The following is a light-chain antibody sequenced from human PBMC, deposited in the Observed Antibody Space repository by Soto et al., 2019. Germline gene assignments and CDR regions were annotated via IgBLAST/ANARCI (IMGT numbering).Light chain of an antibody. CDR1: SSDVGAYDS. Sequence: QFVLAQPASVSGSPGQSITISCTGTSSDVGAYDSVSWYQQHPHKAPKLLIFGNNNRPSGVPDRFSGSKSDTSASLAITGLQAEDEADYYCQSFDNSLSGSRVFGTGTKVTVL. J-gene: IGLJ1*01. V-gene: IGLV1-40*01. CDR3: QSFDNSLSGSRV. CDR2: GNN.